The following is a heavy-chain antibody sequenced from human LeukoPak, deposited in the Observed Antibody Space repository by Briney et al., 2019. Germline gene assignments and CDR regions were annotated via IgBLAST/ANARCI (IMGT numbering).Heavy chain of an antibody. Sequence: SQTLPLTCAISGDSVSSNSAAWNWIRQSPSRGLEWLGRTYYRSKWYNGYAVSVKSRITVNPDTSKNQFSLQLNSVTPEDTAVYYCARDSDEFDAFDIWGQGTMVTVSS. D-gene: IGHD1-26*01. J-gene: IGHJ3*02. CDR1: GDSVSSNSAA. CDR3: ARDSDEFDAFDI. CDR2: TYYRSKWYN. V-gene: IGHV6-1*01.